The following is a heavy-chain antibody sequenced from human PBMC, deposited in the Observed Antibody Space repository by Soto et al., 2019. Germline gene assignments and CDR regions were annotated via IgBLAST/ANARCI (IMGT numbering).Heavy chain of an antibody. V-gene: IGHV3-33*01. J-gene: IGHJ4*02. CDR3: ARGSGTYHSDY. CDR2: IWYDGSNR. CDR1: GFAFSSHG. D-gene: IGHD6-25*01. Sequence: QVQLVESGGGVVQPGRSLRLSCAASGFAFSSHGMHWVRQAPGKGLEWVAGIWYDGSNRNYANSVKGRFTISRDNSKNALYLHRNGLRAEDTAVYYCARGSGTYHSDYWGQGTLVTVSS.